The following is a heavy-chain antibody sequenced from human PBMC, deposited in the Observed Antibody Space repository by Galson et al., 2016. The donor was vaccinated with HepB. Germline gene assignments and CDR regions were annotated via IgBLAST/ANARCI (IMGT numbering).Heavy chain of an antibody. V-gene: IGHV1-46*03. CDR1: GYTFTSYY. J-gene: IGHJ5*02. D-gene: IGHD2-15*01. CDR2: INPSGGST. CDR3: ARDLGYCSGGSCYNWFAP. Sequence: SVKVSCKASGYTFTSYYMHWVRQAPGQGLEWMGIINPSGGSTSYAQKFQGRLTMTRDTSPSTVYMELSSLRSEDTAVYYCARDLGYCSGGSCYNWFAPWGQGTLVTVSS.